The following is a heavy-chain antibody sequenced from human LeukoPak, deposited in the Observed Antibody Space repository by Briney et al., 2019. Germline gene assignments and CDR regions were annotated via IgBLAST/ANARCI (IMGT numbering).Heavy chain of an antibody. D-gene: IGHD3-22*01. CDR1: GFTFSNYG. V-gene: IGHV3-30*03. CDR3: ARDSWITMIVVVTAEIDY. Sequence: GTSLRLSCTASGFTFSNYGMHWVRQAPGKGLEWVAVISYDGSNKYYADSVKGRFTISRDNSKNTLYLQMNSLRAEDTAVYYCARDSWITMIVVVTAEIDYWGQGTLVTVSS. J-gene: IGHJ4*02. CDR2: ISYDGSNK.